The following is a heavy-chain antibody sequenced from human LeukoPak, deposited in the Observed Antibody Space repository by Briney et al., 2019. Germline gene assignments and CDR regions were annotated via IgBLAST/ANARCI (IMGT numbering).Heavy chain of an antibody. CDR3: ARSVTAILVDY. CDR1: SGSISSYY. V-gene: IGHV4-59*01. D-gene: IGHD2-21*02. Sequence: SETLSLTCTVSSGSISSYYWSWIRQPPGKGLEWIGYIYYSGSTNYNPSLKSRATISVDTSKNQFSLKLSSVTAADTAVYYCARSVTAILVDYWGQGTLVTVSS. CDR2: IYYSGST. J-gene: IGHJ4*02.